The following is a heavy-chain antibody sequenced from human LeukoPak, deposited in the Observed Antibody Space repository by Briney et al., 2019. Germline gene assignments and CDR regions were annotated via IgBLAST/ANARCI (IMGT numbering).Heavy chain of an antibody. Sequence: SVKVSCKASGGSFSTYAISWVRQAPGQGLEWMGGIIPIFGTANYAQKFQGRVTITADESTSTAYMELSSLRSEDTAVYYCAATPYDSSGYYPYYYYGMDVWGQRTTVTVSS. CDR2: IIPIFGTA. CDR3: AATPYDSSGYYPYYYYGMDV. D-gene: IGHD3-22*01. CDR1: GGSFSTYA. V-gene: IGHV1-69*13. J-gene: IGHJ6*02.